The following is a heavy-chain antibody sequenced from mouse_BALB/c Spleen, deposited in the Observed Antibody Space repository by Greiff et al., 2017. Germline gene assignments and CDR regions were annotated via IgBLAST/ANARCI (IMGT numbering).Heavy chain of an antibody. CDR1: GFTFSSFG. J-gene: IGHJ4*01. CDR3: ASPAYYGNYRYARDD. V-gene: IGHV5-17*02. CDR2: ISSGSSTI. D-gene: IGHD2-10*01. Sequence: EVMLVESGGGLVQPGGSRKLSCAASGFTFSSFGMHWVRQAPEKGLEWVAYISSGSSTIYYADTVKGRFTISRDNPKNTLFLQMTSLRSEDTAMYDCASPAYYGNYRYARDDWGQGTSVTVSS.